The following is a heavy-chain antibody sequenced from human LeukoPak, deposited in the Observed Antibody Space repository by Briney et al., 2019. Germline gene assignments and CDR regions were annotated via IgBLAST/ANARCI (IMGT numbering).Heavy chain of an antibody. Sequence: SETLSLTCAVYDGSFSGFYWSWIRQPPGKGLEWVGEIDHSGSTNYNPSLKSRVTISIDTSKNQFSLKLSSVTAADTAVYYCAREKRGYYYYMDVWGKGTTVTVSS. V-gene: IGHV4-34*01. D-gene: IGHD3-16*01. CDR1: DGSFSGFY. CDR2: IDHSGST. CDR3: AREKRGYYYYMDV. J-gene: IGHJ6*03.